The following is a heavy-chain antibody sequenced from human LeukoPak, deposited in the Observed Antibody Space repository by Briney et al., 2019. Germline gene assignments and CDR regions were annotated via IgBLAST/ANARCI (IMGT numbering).Heavy chain of an antibody. Sequence: SQTLSLTCTVSGGSISSGDYYWSWIRQPPGKGLEWIWYIHYSGSTYYNPSLKSRVTISVDTSKNQFSLKLSSVTAADTAVYYCARVRSGYSYGYSLDYWGQGTLVTVSS. J-gene: IGHJ4*02. CDR3: ARVRSGYSYGYSLDY. V-gene: IGHV4-30-4*01. D-gene: IGHD5-18*01. CDR1: GGSISSGDYY. CDR2: IHYSGST.